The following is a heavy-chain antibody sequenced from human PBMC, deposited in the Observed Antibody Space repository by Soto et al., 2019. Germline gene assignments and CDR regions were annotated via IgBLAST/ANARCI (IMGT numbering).Heavy chain of an antibody. J-gene: IGHJ5*02. V-gene: IGHV1-46*01. D-gene: IGHD2-15*01. Sequence: ASVKVSCKASGYTFTSYYVHWVRQAPGQGLEWVGTINPSGGRAAYAQKFQGRVTMTRDTSAYTVNMEVDSLTSEDTAVYYCARGYCSTGNCNNWFDPWGQGTLVTVSS. CDR1: GYTFTSYY. CDR2: INPSGGRA. CDR3: ARGYCSTGNCNNWFDP.